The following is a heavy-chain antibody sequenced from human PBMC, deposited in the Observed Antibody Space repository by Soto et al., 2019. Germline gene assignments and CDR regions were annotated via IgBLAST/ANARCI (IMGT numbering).Heavy chain of an antibody. V-gene: IGHV3-21*01. CDR2: ISSSSYI. J-gene: IGHJ4*02. CDR3: ARENSGSYSGLDY. D-gene: IGHD1-26*01. Sequence: GGSLRLSCAASGFTFSSYSMNWVRQAPGKGLEWVSSISSSSYIYYADSVKGRFTISRDNAKNSLYLQMNSLRAEDTAVYYCARENSGSYSGLDYWGQGTLVTVSS. CDR1: GFTFSSYS.